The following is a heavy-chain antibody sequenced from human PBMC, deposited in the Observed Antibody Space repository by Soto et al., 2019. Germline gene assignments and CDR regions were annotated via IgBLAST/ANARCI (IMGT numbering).Heavy chain of an antibody. V-gene: IGHV3-72*01. CDR3: AKEPVGPDWYFDL. CDR1: GFTFSDHY. Sequence: GGSLRLSCAAFGFTFSDHYMDWVRQAPGKGLEWVGRIRNKANSYTTEYAASVKGRFTISRDDSKSSLFLQMYSLKTEDTAVYNCAKEPVGPDWYFDLWGRGTLVTVSS. J-gene: IGHJ2*01. CDR2: IRNKANSYTT.